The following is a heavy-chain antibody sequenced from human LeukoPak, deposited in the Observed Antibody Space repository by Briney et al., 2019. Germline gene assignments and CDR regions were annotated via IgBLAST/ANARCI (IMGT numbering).Heavy chain of an antibody. D-gene: IGHD5-24*01. CDR3: ARVQAEDGYNMYYFDY. CDR1: GGSISSYY. V-gene: IGHV4-59*01. Sequence: PSETLSLTCTVSGGSISSYYWSWIRQPPGKGLEWIGNIYYSGSTNYNPSLKSRVTISVDTSKNQFSLKLSSVTAADTAVYYCARVQAEDGYNMYYFDYWGQGTLVTVSS. J-gene: IGHJ4*02. CDR2: IYYSGST.